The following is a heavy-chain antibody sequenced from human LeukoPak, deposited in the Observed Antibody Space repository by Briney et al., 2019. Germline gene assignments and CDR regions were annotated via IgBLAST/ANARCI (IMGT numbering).Heavy chain of an antibody. D-gene: IGHD4-17*01. CDR1: GFTFSTYA. J-gene: IGHJ4*02. V-gene: IGHV3-23*01. Sequence: PGGSLRLSCAASGFTFSTYAMSWVRQAPGKGLEWVSAIYGSCSSKYYADSVSGRFTLSRDNSKNTLYLQMNSLRAEDTALYYCAKLGGYGDYARWGQGTLVTVSS. CDR3: AKLGGYGDYAR. CDR2: IYGSCSSK.